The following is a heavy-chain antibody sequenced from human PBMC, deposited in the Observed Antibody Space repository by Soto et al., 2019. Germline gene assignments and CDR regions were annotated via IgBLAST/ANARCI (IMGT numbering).Heavy chain of an antibody. CDR3: ARDRIPLGVRGAIGYYYYGMDV. J-gene: IGHJ6*02. CDR2: ISSSSSYI. Sequence: PGGSLRLSCAASGFTFSSYSMNWVRQAPGKGLEWVSSISSSSSYIYYADSVKGRFTISRDNAKNSLYLQMNSLRAEDTAVYYCARDRIPLGVRGAIGYYYYGMDVWGQGTTVTVSS. V-gene: IGHV3-21*01. D-gene: IGHD3-10*01. CDR1: GFTFSSYS.